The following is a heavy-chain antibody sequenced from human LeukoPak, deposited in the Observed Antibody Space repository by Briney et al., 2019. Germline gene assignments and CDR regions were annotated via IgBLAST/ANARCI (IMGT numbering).Heavy chain of an antibody. V-gene: IGHV3-11*04. CDR3: ARDFASTMTLPDAFDI. CDR2: ISGTGNTI. Sequence: GGSLGLSCAASGFTFSDYYMNWIRQAPGKGLEWVSYISGTGNTIDYADSVKGRFTISRDNAKNSLYLQMNSLRAEDTAVYYCARDFASTMTLPDAFDIWGQGTMVTVSS. D-gene: IGHD3-22*01. CDR1: GFTFSDYY. J-gene: IGHJ3*02.